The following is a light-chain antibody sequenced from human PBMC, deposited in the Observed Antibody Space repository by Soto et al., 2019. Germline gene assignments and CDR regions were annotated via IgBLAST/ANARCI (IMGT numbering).Light chain of an antibody. Sequence: MTQSPVPLSVSPGERATLSCRASQFIGSNLAWYQQKPAQPPRLLIYDASTRATGIPARFSGSGSGTEFTLTISSLQSEEFAVYYCQQYNNWPPLTFGGGTKVDIK. CDR3: QQYNNWPPLT. J-gene: IGKJ4*01. V-gene: IGKV3-15*01. CDR2: DAS. CDR1: QFIGSN.